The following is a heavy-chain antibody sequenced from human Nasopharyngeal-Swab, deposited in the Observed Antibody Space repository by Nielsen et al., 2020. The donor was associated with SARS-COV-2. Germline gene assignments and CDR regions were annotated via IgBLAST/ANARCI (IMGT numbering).Heavy chain of an antibody. CDR2: IWYDGSNK. Sequence: GGSLRLSCAASGFTFSSYGMHWVRQAPGKGLEWVAVIWYDGSNKYYADSVKGRFTISRDNSKNTLYLQMNSLRAEDTAVYYCAKPVLLWFGEFSPLDALDIWGQGTMVTVSS. CDR3: AKPVLLWFGEFSPLDALDI. D-gene: IGHD3-10*01. J-gene: IGHJ3*02. CDR1: GFTFSSYG. V-gene: IGHV3-33*06.